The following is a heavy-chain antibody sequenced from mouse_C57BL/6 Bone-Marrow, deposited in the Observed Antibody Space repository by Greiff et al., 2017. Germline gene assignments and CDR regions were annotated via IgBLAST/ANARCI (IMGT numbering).Heavy chain of an antibody. Sequence: VQLQQPGAELVRPGSSVKLSCKASGYTFTSSWMHWVKQRPIQGLEWIGNIDPSDSETHYNQKFKDKATLTVDKSSSTAYMQLSSLTSEDSAVYYGARTDYGSSYGRENDFDYWGQGTTLTVSS. J-gene: IGHJ2*01. CDR3: ARTDYGSSYGRENDFDY. CDR1: GYTFTSSW. D-gene: IGHD1-1*01. V-gene: IGHV1-52*01. CDR2: IDPSDSET.